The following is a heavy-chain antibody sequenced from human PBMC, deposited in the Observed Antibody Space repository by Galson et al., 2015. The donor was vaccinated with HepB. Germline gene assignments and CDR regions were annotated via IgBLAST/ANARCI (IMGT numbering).Heavy chain of an antibody. CDR3: ARVDVAAAGTIFDY. CDR2: ISYDGSNK. V-gene: IGHV3-30-3*01. J-gene: IGHJ4*02. CDR1: GFTFSDYY. Sequence: SLRLSCAASGFTFSDYYMSWIRQAPGKGLEWVAVISYDGSNKYYADSVKGRFTISRDNSKNTLYLQMNSLRAEDTAVYYCARVDVAAAGTIFDYWGQGTLVTVSS. D-gene: IGHD6-13*01.